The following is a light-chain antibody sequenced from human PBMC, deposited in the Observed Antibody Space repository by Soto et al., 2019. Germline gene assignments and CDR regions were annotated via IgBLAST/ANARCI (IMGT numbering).Light chain of an antibody. Sequence: LTEPASMSGSPVHSITISCTGTGSDVGNYNLVPWYQQHPGKAPKLMIYEGSKRPSGVSSRFSGSKSGNTASLTISGLQAEDEADYSCGLYAISRPYVFGIGTKVTV. CDR3: GLYAISRPYV. CDR2: EGS. J-gene: IGLJ1*01. CDR1: GSDVGNYNL. V-gene: IGLV2-23*01.